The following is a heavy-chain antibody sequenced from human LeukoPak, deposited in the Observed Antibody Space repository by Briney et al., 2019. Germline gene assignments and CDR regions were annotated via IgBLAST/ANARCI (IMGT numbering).Heavy chain of an antibody. CDR1: GFSLSSYH. Sequence: GGSLRLSCGASGFSLSSYHMSWVRRARGKGVEGVSVISGSGGSTYYADSVKGRFTISRDKSKNTLYLQMNSLRAEDTAVYYCAREGGFTGYGSSWYEDVFVYWGQGTLVIVSS. V-gene: IGHV3-23*01. CDR3: AREGGFTGYGSSWYEDVFVY. J-gene: IGHJ4*02. D-gene: IGHD6-13*01. CDR2: ISGSGGST.